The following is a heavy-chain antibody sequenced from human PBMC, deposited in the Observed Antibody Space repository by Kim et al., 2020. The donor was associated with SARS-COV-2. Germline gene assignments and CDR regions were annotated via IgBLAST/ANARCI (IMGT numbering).Heavy chain of an antibody. CDR1: GYTFTSYY. J-gene: IGHJ6*02. CDR3: ARDLVLLWFGESPYYYYGMDV. CDR2: INPSGGST. Sequence: ASVKVSCKASGYTFTSYYMHWVRQAPGQGLGWMGIINPSGGSTSYAQKFQGRVTMTRDTSTSTVYMELSSLRSEDTAVYYCARDLVLLWFGESPYYYYGMDVWGQGTTVTVSS. V-gene: IGHV1-46*01. D-gene: IGHD3-10*01.